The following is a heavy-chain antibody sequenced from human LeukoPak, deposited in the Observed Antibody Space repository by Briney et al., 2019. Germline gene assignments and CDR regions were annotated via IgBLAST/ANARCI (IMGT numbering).Heavy chain of an antibody. V-gene: IGHV3-74*01. Sequence: GGALRLSRAASGFTLGIFWVYWVRQAPRKGLVWVSRINGDGSRTSNADSVKGRFTISRDNAKNTVYLQMNSLRVEDTAVYYCARDFRYVAFDIWGQGTMVTVSS. CDR3: ARDFRYVAFDI. CDR2: INGDGSRT. D-gene: IGHD2-2*01. J-gene: IGHJ3*02. CDR1: GFTLGIFW.